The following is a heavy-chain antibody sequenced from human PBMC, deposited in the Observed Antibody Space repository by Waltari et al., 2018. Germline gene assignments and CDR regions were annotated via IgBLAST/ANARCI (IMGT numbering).Heavy chain of an antibody. CDR1: GSTFSSYW. CDR2: IKQDGSEK. V-gene: IGHV3-7*01. Sequence: EVQLVESGGGLVQPGGSLSLSCAASGSTFSSYWMSWFRRAPGKGLEWVANIKQDGSEKYYVDSVKGRFTISRDNAKNSLYLQMNSLRAEDTAVYYCAREHSYAPYALDYWGQGTLVTVSS. CDR3: AREHSYAPYALDY. D-gene: IGHD5-18*01. J-gene: IGHJ4*02.